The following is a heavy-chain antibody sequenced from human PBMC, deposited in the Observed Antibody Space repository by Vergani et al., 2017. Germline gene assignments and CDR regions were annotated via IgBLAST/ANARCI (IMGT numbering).Heavy chain of an antibody. CDR3: ARTYYYDSSGYSPFDY. J-gene: IGHJ4*02. Sequence: EVQLLESGGGLVQPGGSLRLSCAASGFTFSSYAMSWVRQAPGKGLEWVSAISGSGGSTYYADSVKGRFTISRDNSKNTLYLQMNSLRAEDTAVYYCARTYYYDSSGYSPFDYWGQGTLVTVSS. CDR1: GFTFSSYA. V-gene: IGHV3-23*01. D-gene: IGHD3-22*01. CDR2: ISGSGGST.